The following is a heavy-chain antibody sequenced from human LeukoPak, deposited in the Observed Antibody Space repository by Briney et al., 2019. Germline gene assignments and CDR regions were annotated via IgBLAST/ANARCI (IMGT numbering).Heavy chain of an antibody. V-gene: IGHV4-59*08. Sequence: PSETLSLTCTVSGGSISNFYWNWVRQPPGKGLEWIAYIHYSGTTNYNPSLKSRVTISVDTSKNQFSLKLSSVTAADTAVYYCARLYYDSSGYYYFDYWGQGTLVTVSS. CDR3: ARLYYDSSGYYYFDY. CDR2: IHYSGTT. CDR1: GGSISNFY. D-gene: IGHD3-22*01. J-gene: IGHJ4*02.